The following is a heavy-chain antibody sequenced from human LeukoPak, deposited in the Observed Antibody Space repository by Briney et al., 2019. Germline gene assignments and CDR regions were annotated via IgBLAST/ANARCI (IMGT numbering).Heavy chain of an antibody. CDR3: ARELPVGATLRY. CDR2: INPNSGGT. J-gene: IGHJ4*02. Sequence: ASVKVSCKASGYTFTGYYMHWVRQAPGQGLEWMGWINPNSGGTNYAQKFQGRVTMTRDTSISTAYMELSRLRSDDTAVYYCARELPVGATLRYWGQGTLVTVSS. D-gene: IGHD1-26*01. CDR1: GYTFTGYY. V-gene: IGHV1-2*02.